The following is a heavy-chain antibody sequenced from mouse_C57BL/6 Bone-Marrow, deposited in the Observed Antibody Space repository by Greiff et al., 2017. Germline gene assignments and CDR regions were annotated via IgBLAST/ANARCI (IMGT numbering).Heavy chain of an antibody. D-gene: IGHD3-2*02. CDR1: GYTFTDYY. V-gene: IGHV1-26*01. CDR3: ARESLDSSGYDDY. Sequence: EVQLQQSGPELVKPGASVKISCKASGYTFTDYYMNWVKQSQGKSLEWIGDINPNNGGTSYNQKFKGKATLTVDKSSSTAYMELRSLTSEDSAVYYCARESLDSSGYDDYWGQGTTLTVSS. J-gene: IGHJ2*01. CDR2: INPNNGGT.